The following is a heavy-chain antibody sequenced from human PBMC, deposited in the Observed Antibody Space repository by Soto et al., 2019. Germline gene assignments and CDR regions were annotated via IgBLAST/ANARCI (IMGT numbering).Heavy chain of an antibody. Sequence: GGSLRLSCAASGFTFDDYAMHWVRQAPGTGLEWVSLISWDGGSTYYADSVKGRFTISRDNSKNSLYLQMNSLRAEDTALYYCAKDIKLGYYDSSGYYNQYYYGMDVWGQGTTVTVSS. J-gene: IGHJ6*02. CDR1: GFTFDDYA. V-gene: IGHV3-43D*04. CDR3: AKDIKLGYYDSSGYYNQYYYGMDV. D-gene: IGHD3-22*01. CDR2: ISWDGGST.